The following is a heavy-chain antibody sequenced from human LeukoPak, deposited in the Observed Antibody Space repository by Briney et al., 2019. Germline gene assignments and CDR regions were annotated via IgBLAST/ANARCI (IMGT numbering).Heavy chain of an antibody. CDR1: GRSISSSSYY. Sequence: SATLSLTCILSGRSISSSSYYWGWIRQPPGKGLEWIGRTYYSGSTYYNPSLKSRVTISVDTSKNQFSLKLSSVTAADTAVYYCARVGFDVDTAMVQPLDPWGQGTLVTVSS. CDR3: ARVGFDVDTAMVQPLDP. J-gene: IGHJ5*02. CDR2: TYYSGST. V-gene: IGHV4-39*07. D-gene: IGHD5-18*01.